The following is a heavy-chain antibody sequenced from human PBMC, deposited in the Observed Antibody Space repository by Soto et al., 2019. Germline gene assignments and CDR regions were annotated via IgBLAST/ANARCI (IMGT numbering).Heavy chain of an antibody. Sequence: QVKLVESGAEVKKPGASVKVSCKASGYTFTNYGISWVRQAPGQGLEGMGWISGYNGNTKYAQKFQGRVTMTTDTPTNTAYMDLRSLRSDDTAVYYCARDREYYYDSSGNYYYHYGMDVWGQGTTVTVS. J-gene: IGHJ6*02. D-gene: IGHD3-22*01. CDR2: ISGYNGNT. V-gene: IGHV1-18*04. CDR3: ARDREYYYDSSGNYYYHYGMDV. CDR1: GYTFTNYG.